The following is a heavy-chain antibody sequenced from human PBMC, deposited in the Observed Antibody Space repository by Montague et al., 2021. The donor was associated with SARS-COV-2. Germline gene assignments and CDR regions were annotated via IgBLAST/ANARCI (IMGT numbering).Heavy chain of an antibody. Sequence: SETLSLTCAVYGGSFSGYYWSWIRQPPGKGLEWIGEINQSGRTNYNPSLKSRVFISVDTSKNQFSLKLSSVTAADTAVYYCARRGRSGCVFTVSAELDHWGQGNQGNVSP. CDR3: ARRGRSGCVFTVSAELDH. CDR1: GGSFSGYY. D-gene: IGHD2-8*02. J-gene: IGHJ4*02. V-gene: IGHV4-34*01. CDR2: INQSGRT.